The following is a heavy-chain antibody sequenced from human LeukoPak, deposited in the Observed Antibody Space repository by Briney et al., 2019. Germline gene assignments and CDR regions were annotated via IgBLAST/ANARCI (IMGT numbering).Heavy chain of an antibody. J-gene: IGHJ4*02. CDR3: AINFSYCYDSSGYPLGY. D-gene: IGHD3-22*01. CDR2: MNPNSGNT. Sequence: ASVKVSCKASGYTFTSYEINWVRQATGQGLEWMGWMNPNSGNTGYAQKFQGRVTMTRNTSISTAYMELSSLRSEDTAVYYCAINFSYCYDSSGYPLGYWGQGTLVTVSS. V-gene: IGHV1-8*01. CDR1: GYTFTSYE.